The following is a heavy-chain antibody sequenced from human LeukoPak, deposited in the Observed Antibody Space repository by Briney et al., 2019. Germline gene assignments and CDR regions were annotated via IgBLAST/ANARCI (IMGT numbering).Heavy chain of an antibody. CDR2: IYSGGST. J-gene: IGHJ4*02. D-gene: IGHD2-15*01. V-gene: IGHV3-53*01. Sequence: GGSLRLSCAASGFTFSSDSMSWVRQAPGKGLEWVSVIYSGGSTYYADSVKGRFTISRDNSKNTLYLQMNSLRAEDTAVYYCARGGDPSGGSCYFDYWGQGTLVTVSS. CDR1: GFTFSSDS. CDR3: ARGGDPSGGSCYFDY.